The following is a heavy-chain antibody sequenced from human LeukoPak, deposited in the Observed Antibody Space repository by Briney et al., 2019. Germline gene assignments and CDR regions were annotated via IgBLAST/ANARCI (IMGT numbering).Heavy chain of an antibody. J-gene: IGHJ4*02. D-gene: IGHD3-3*01. Sequence: PGGSLRLSCAASGFTFSNSWRNWVRQAPGKGLLWVSRINTDGSSTTYADSVKGRFTISRDNAKNTLYLQMNSLRAEATGVYYCATQAGITIFGRYFDYWGQGTLVTVSS. V-gene: IGHV3-74*01. CDR1: GFTFSNSW. CDR3: ATQAGITIFGRYFDY. CDR2: INTDGSST.